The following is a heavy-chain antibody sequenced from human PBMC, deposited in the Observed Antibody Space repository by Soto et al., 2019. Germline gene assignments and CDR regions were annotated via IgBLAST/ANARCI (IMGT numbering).Heavy chain of an antibody. D-gene: IGHD6-13*01. J-gene: IGHJ6*02. Sequence: GGSLRLSCAASGFTFSSYWMSWVRQAPGKGLEWVANIKQDGSEKYYVDSVKGRFTISRDNAKNSLYLQMNSLRAEDTAVYFFASDSSSWYLSYYYYYYGMDVWGQGTTVTVSS. CDR1: GFTFSSYW. CDR2: IKQDGSEK. V-gene: IGHV3-7*05. CDR3: ASDSSSWYLSYYYYYYGMDV.